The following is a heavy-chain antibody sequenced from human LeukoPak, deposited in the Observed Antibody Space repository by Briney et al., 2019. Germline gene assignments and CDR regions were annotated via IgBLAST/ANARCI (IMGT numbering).Heavy chain of an antibody. Sequence: GGSLRLSCAASGFTFSSYWMSWVRQAPGKGLEWVANIKQDGSEKYYVDSVKGRFTISRDNAKNSLYLQMNSLRAEDTAVYYCAIDWGDPAVVVPAAIALGAFDIWGQGTMVTVSS. D-gene: IGHD2-2*02. CDR2: IKQDGSEK. J-gene: IGHJ3*02. CDR1: GFTFSSYW. CDR3: AIDWGDPAVVVPAAIALGAFDI. V-gene: IGHV3-7*01.